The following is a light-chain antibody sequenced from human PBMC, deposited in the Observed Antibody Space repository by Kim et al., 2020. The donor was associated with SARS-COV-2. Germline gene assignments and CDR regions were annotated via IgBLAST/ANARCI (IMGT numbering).Light chain of an antibody. J-gene: IGKJ3*01. Sequence: ASVGDRVTVTCQASQDIKKYLNWFQQKPGKAPKLLIYDTSTLEVGVPLRFSGSGSGTHFTLTISGLQPEDVATYYCQQSDNLPLTFGPGTKVDIK. V-gene: IGKV1-33*01. CDR2: DTS. CDR3: QQSDNLPLT. CDR1: QDIKKY.